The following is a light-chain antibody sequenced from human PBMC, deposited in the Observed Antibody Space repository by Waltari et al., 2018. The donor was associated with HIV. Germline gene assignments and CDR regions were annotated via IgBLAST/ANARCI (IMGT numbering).Light chain of an antibody. V-gene: IGLV2-23*02. CDR2: DVN. CDR1: SGDIGSYNL. J-gene: IGLJ2*01. Sequence: QSALTQPASVSGSLGQSITISCTGTSGDIGSYNLVSWYQQYPGKAPKVIIYDVNKWPSGVSHTFSGFKAANTASLTISGLQAEDEADYYCCSYAGSPTFVIFGGGTKVTVL. CDR3: CSYAGSPTFVI.